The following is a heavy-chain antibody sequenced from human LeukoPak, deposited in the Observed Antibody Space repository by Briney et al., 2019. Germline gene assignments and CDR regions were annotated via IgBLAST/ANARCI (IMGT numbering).Heavy chain of an antibody. CDR2: IWYDGSNK. V-gene: IGHV3-33*01. D-gene: IGHD3-22*01. Sequence: GGSLRLSCAASGFTFSSYGMHWVRQAPGKGLEWVAVIWYDGSNKYYADSVKGRFTISRDNSKNTLYLQMNSLRAEDTAVYYCARVPVHLTYYYDSSGYYDYWGQGTLVTVSS. J-gene: IGHJ4*02. CDR3: ARVPVHLTYYYDSSGYYDY. CDR1: GFTFSSYG.